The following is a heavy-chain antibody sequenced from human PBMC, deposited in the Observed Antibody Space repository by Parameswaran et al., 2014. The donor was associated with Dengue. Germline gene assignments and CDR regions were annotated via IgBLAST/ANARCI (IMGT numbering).Heavy chain of an antibody. CDR3: ARDRVREGITMIVAED. CDR2: IIPIFGTA. CDR1: GGTFSSYA. V-gene: IGHV1-69*13. J-gene: IGHJ4*02. Sequence: SVKVSCKASGGTFSSYAISWVRQAPGQGLEWMGGIIPIFGTANYAQKFQGRVTITADESTSTAYMELSSLRSEDTAVYYCARDRVREGITMIVAEDWGQGTLVTVSS. D-gene: IGHD3-22*01.